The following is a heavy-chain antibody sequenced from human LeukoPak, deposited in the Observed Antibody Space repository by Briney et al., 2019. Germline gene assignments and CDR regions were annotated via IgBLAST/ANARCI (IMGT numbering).Heavy chain of an antibody. CDR2: IYYSGST. CDR3: ARGGTVTTRAFDY. J-gene: IGHJ4*02. CDR1: GGSISSYY. Sequence: SETLSLTCTVSGGSISSYYWSWIRQPPGKGLEWIGYIYYSGSTNYNPSLKSRVTISVDKSKNQFSMKLSSVTAADTAVYYCARGGTVTTRAFDYWGQGTLVTVSS. V-gene: IGHV4-59*12. D-gene: IGHD4-17*01.